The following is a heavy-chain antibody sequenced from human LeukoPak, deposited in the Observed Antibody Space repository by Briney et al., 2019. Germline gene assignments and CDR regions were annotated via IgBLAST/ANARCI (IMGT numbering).Heavy chain of an antibody. J-gene: IGHJ5*02. D-gene: IGHD3-9*01. V-gene: IGHV4-34*01. CDR2: VNHSGGT. CDR1: GESFSGYY. Sequence: SETLSLTCDVYGESFSGYYWSWIRQPPGKGLEWIGEVNHSGGTNYNPSLKRRVTISVDTSKNQFSLKLSSVTAADTAVYYCATLTGYSSESWFDPWGRGILVTVSS. CDR3: ATLTGYSSESWFDP.